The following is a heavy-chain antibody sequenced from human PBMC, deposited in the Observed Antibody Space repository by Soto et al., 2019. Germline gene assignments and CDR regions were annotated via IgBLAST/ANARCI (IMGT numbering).Heavy chain of an antibody. CDR2: IFSNDEK. D-gene: IGHD3-3*01. Sequence: SGPTLVNPTETLTLTCTVSGFSLTNARMGVTWIRQPPGKAPEWLAHIFSNDEKSYSTSLKSRLTISKDPSKSQVVLTMTNMEPVDRATYYCVRILFSGAYNGFDPRGQGTLVTVSS. J-gene: IGHJ5*02. V-gene: IGHV2-26*01. CDR3: VRILFSGAYNGFDP. CDR1: GFSLTNARMG.